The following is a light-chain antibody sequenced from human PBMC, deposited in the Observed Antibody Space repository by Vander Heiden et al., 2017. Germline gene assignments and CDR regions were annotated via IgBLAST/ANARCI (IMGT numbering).Light chain of an antibody. CDR3: LLYHGGARV. CDR1: TEAVTSDYY. V-gene: IGLV7-43*01. J-gene: IGLJ1*01. Sequence: QTVVTQTHSLTVSPGGTVTPTCASSTEAVTSDYYPNWFQQKPGQAPRALIYSVSNKHSWTPARFSGSLLGGKAALTLSGVEPEDEAEYYCLLYHGGARVFGTGTKVTVL. CDR2: SVS.